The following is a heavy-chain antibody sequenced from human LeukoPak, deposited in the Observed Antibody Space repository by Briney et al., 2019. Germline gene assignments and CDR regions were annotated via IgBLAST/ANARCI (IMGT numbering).Heavy chain of an antibody. V-gene: IGHV3-74*03. J-gene: IGHJ4*02. CDR1: GFTFSSYW. D-gene: IGHD6-25*01. CDR3: TRSLSGYDYSPDY. CDR2: INSDGSST. Sequence: PGGSLRLSCAASGFTFSSYWMHWVRHAPGKGLVGVSRINSDGSSTAYADSVKGRFTISRDNAKNTLYLQMNSLRAEDTAVYYCTRSLSGYDYSPDYWGQGTLVTVSS.